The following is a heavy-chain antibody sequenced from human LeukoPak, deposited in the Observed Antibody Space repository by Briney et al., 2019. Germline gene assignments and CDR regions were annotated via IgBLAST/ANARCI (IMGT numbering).Heavy chain of an antibody. J-gene: IGHJ4*02. CDR3: ASRLGYCSNTSCYDFDY. CDR1: GGTFSSYA. Sequence: SVKVSCKASGGTFSSYAISWVRQAPGQGLEWMGGIIPIFGTANYAQKFQGRVTITTDESTSTAYMELSSLRSEDTAVYYCASRLGYCSNTSCYDFDYWGQGTLVTVSS. CDR2: IIPIFGTA. V-gene: IGHV1-69*05. D-gene: IGHD2-2*01.